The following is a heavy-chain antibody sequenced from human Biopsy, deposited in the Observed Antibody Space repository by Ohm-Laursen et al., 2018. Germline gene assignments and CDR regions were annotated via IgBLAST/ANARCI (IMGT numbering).Heavy chain of an antibody. CDR3: VRLNRRGNIIFFDY. V-gene: IGHV4-59*08. J-gene: IGHJ4*02. Sequence: GTLSLTCTVSGGSITADFWTWIRQTPGKRLEWIGYRFHSGSPMYNPSLKSRVTISVDTSKSQFSLTLPSVTAADTAVYYCVRLNRRGNIIFFDYWGRGTLVTVSS. CDR2: RFHSGSP. CDR1: GGSITADF. D-gene: IGHD3/OR15-3a*01.